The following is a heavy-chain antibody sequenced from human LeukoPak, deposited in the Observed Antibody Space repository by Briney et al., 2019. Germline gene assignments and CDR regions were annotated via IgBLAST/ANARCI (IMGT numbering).Heavy chain of an antibody. CDR2: MSGGGDST. J-gene: IGHJ4*02. D-gene: IGHD3-10*01. V-gene: IGHV3-23*01. CDR1: GFTFSGYV. CDR3: AKGSGSYRPYYFDY. Sequence: PGGSLRLSCAGSGFTFSGYVMSWVRQAPGKGLEWVSAMSGGGDSTYDADYVKGRFTISRDNSKNTLYLQMNSLRAEDTAVYYCAKGSGSYRPYYFDYWGQGTLVIVSS.